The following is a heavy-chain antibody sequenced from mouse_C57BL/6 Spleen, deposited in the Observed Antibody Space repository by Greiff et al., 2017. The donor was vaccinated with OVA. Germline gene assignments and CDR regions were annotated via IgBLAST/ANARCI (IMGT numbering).Heavy chain of an antibody. D-gene: IGHD2-2*01. CDR2: INPNNGGT. CDR3: ARDGGYDGYYYDMDY. V-gene: IGHV1-26*01. Sequence: VQLQQPGTELVKPGASVKISCKASGYTFTDYYMNWVKQSHGKSLEWIGDINPNNGGTSYNQKFKGKATLTVDKSSSTAYMELRSLTSEDSAVYYCARDGGYDGYYYDMDYWGQGTSVTVSS. CDR1: GYTFTDYY. J-gene: IGHJ4*01.